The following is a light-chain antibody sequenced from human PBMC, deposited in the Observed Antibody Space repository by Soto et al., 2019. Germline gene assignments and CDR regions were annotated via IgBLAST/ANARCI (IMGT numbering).Light chain of an antibody. CDR3: AAWEDSLSGPYV. J-gene: IGLJ1*01. CDR1: SSDIGSNY. V-gene: IGLV1-47*01. CDR2: RNN. Sequence: QSVLTQPPSASGTPGQRVTISCSGSSSDIGSNYVYWYQQLPGTAPKLLIYRNNQRPSGVPDRFSGSKSGTSASLAISGLRSEDEADYYCAAWEDSLSGPYVFGSGTKLTGL.